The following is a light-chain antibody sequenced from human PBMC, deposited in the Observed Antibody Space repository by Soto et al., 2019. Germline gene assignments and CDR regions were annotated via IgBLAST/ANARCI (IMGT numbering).Light chain of an antibody. CDR3: SSYTSSSTPRYV. CDR2: DVS. CDR1: SSDVGGYNY. Sequence: SALTQPASVSGSPGQSITISCTGTSSDVGGYNYVSWYQQHPGKAPKLMIYDVSNRPSGVSNRFSGSKSGNTASLTISGLQAEDEADYYCSSYTSSSTPRYVFGTGTKLTVL. V-gene: IGLV2-14*01. J-gene: IGLJ1*01.